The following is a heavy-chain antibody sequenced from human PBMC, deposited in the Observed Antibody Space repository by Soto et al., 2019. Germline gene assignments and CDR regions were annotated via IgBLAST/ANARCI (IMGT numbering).Heavy chain of an antibody. CDR1: GYTFTVYY. Sequence: ASVKVSCKASGYTFTVYYMYWVRQAPGQGLEWMGWINPKSGGTMYPQKFQGRVTMTWDTSISTAYMALTRLRSDDTAVYYCARERRIAARPGIYNWFDPWGQGTLVTVSS. CDR3: ARERRIAARPGIYNWFDP. J-gene: IGHJ5*02. D-gene: IGHD6-6*01. CDR2: INPKSGGT. V-gene: IGHV1-2*02.